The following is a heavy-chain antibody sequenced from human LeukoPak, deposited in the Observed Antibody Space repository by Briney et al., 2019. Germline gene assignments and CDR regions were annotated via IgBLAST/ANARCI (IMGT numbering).Heavy chain of an antibody. Sequence: GGSLRLSCAASGFTFSSYAMSWVRQAPGKGLEWVSAISGSGGSTYYTDSVKGRFTISRDNSKNTLYLQMNSLRADDTAVYYCAKGCSGGSCYSGFNYFDYWGQGTLVTVSS. D-gene: IGHD2-15*01. CDR2: ISGSGGST. J-gene: IGHJ4*02. V-gene: IGHV3-23*01. CDR1: GFTFSSYA. CDR3: AKGCSGGSCYSGFNYFDY.